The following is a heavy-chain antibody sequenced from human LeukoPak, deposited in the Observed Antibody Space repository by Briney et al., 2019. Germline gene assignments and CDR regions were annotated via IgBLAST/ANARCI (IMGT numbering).Heavy chain of an antibody. CDR3: AKYLAHSSGWLLDAFDI. Sequence: GGSLRLSCAASGFTFSSYGMHWVRQSPGKGLEWVPVISYDGSNKYYADSLKGRFIISRDNSKNTLYVQMNSLRAEDTAVYYCAKYLAHSSGWLLDAFDIWGQGTMVTVSS. V-gene: IGHV3-30*18. J-gene: IGHJ3*02. D-gene: IGHD6-19*01. CDR2: ISYDGSNK. CDR1: GFTFSSYG.